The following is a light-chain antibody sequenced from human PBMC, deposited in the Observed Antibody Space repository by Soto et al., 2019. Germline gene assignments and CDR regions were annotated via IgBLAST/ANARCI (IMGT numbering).Light chain of an antibody. J-gene: IGLJ3*02. CDR1: SSDVGGYNH. Sequence: QSALTQPASVSGSPGQSITISCTGTSSDVGGYNHVSWYQQHPGKAPKVMIYEVSNRPSGVSNRFSASKSGNTASLTISVLQAEDEAHYYCCSFTSTNTWVFGGGTKLTVL. V-gene: IGLV2-14*01. CDR3: CSFTSTNTWV. CDR2: EVS.